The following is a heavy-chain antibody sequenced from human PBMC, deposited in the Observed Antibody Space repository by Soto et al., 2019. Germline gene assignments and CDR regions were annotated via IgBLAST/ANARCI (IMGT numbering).Heavy chain of an antibody. V-gene: IGHV1-8*01. CDR3: ARDNPPGITIFGVVIIGMDV. J-gene: IGHJ6*02. CDR2: MNPNSGNT. D-gene: IGHD3-3*01. Sequence: ASVKVSCKASGYTFTSYDINWVRQATGQGLEWMGWMNPNSGNTGYAQKFQGRVTMTRSTSISTAYMELSSLRSEDTAVYYCARDNPPGITIFGVVIIGMDVWGQGTTVTVSS. CDR1: GYTFTSYD.